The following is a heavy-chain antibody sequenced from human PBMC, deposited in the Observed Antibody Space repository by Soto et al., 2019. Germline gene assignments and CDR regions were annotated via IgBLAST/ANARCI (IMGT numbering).Heavy chain of an antibody. V-gene: IGHV4-34*01. CDR3: ARNKREGQQLVRRGTGGTDV. Sequence: SETLSLTCAVYGGSFSGYYWSWIRQPPGKGLEWIGEINHSGSTNYNPSLKSRVTISVDTSKNQFSLKLSSVTAADTAVYYCARNKREGQQLVRRGTGGTDVWGQGTTVTVSS. J-gene: IGHJ6*02. CDR1: GGSFSGYY. CDR2: INHSGST. D-gene: IGHD6-13*01.